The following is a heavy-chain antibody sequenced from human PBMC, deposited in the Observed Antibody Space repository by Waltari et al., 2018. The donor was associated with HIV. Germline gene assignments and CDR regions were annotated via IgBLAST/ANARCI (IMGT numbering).Heavy chain of an antibody. J-gene: IGHJ1*01. CDR2: IKSKTDGGTT. CDR1: GFTFSTAW. D-gene: IGHD3-22*01. Sequence: EVQLVESGGGLVKPGGSLRLSCAASGFTFSTAWMSGVRKAPGKGLEWVGRIKSKTDGGTTDYAAPVKGRFTISRDDSKNTLYLQMNSLKTEDTAVYYCTTAYDSSGYYYLPWFQHWGQGTLVTVSS. CDR3: TTAYDSSGYYYLPWFQH. V-gene: IGHV3-15*01.